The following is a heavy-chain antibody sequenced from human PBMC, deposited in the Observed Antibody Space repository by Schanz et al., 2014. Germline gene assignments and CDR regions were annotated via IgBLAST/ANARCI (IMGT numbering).Heavy chain of an antibody. CDR1: GDTFSKYN. CDR2: IMPLRGIG. CDR3: ARDRRRYCSTASCLHDNWFDP. D-gene: IGHD2-2*01. V-gene: IGHV1-69*08. Sequence: QVQLVQSGPEVKKPGSSVKVSCQAFGDTFSKYNIMWVRQVPGQGLEWLGRIMPLRGIGNHAWKFQDRLTITADKSMNITYMELSSLGTEDTAVYYCARDRRRYCSTASCLHDNWFDPWGQGTLVIVSS. J-gene: IGHJ5*02.